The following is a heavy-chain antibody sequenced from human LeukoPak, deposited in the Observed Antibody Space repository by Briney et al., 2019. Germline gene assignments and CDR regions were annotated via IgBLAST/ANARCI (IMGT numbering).Heavy chain of an antibody. V-gene: IGHV4-39*07. J-gene: IGHJ3*02. CDR3: ARSRWFGEFTRRRLFDI. D-gene: IGHD3-10*01. Sequence: PSETLSLTCTVSGGSISSSSYYWGWIRQPPGKGLEWIGEINHSGSTNYNPSLKSRVTISVDTSKNQFSLKLSSVTAADTAVYYCARSRWFGEFTRRRLFDIWGQGTMVTVSS. CDR1: GGSISSSSYY. CDR2: INHSGST.